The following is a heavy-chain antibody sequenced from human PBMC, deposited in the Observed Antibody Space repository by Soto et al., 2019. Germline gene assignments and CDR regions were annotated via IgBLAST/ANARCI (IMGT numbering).Heavy chain of an antibody. J-gene: IGHJ4*02. CDR3: ARVYYYDRSAIFGY. Sequence: ASVKVSCKASGYTFTGYYMHCVRQAPGQGLEWMGWINPNSGGTNYAQKFQGRVTMTRDTSISTAYMELSSLRDDDTAVYYCARVYYYDRSAIFGYWGQGTLVTVSS. CDR2: INPNSGGT. D-gene: IGHD3-22*01. V-gene: IGHV1-2*02. CDR1: GYTFTGYY.